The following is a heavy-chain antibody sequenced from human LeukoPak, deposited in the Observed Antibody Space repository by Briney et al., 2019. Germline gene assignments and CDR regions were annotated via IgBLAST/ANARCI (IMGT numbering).Heavy chain of an antibody. V-gene: IGHV1-3*03. J-gene: IGHJ4*02. CDR2: INPGNGDT. D-gene: IGHD2-2*02. CDR1: GYSFTSQD. CDR3: TLYNY. Sequence: ASVEVSCKTSGYSFTSQDTHWVRQAPGQSLEWMGCINPGNGDTKYSQEFQGRVTITRDTSATTAYMELSSLRSDDMAVYYCTLYNYWGQGTLVTVSS.